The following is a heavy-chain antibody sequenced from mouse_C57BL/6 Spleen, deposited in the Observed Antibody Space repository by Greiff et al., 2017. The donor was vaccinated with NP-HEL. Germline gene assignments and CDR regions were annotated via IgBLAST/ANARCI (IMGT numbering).Heavy chain of an antibody. CDR1: GYTFTDYN. CDR3: ARSCPLEGLYYFDY. CDR2: INPNNGGT. Sequence: VQLQQSGPELVKPGASVKIPCKASGYTFTDYNMDWVKQSHGKSLEWIGDINPNNGGTIYNQKFKGKATLTVDKSSSTAYMELRSLTSEDTAVYYCARSCPLEGLYYFDYWGQGTTLTVSS. J-gene: IGHJ2*01. D-gene: IGHD2-10*02. V-gene: IGHV1-18*01.